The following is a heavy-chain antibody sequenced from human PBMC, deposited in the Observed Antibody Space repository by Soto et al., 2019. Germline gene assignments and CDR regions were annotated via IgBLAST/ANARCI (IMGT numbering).Heavy chain of an antibody. CDR1: GFSFSSYA. CDR2: ISGSGDST. Sequence: GGSLRLSCAASGFSFSSYAMSWVRQAPGKGLEGVLAISGSGDSTYYADSVKGRSTISRDNSKNMLYLQMNSLRAEDTAVFYCAKFSSSSPYYYGMDVWGQGTTVTVSS. V-gene: IGHV3-23*01. J-gene: IGHJ6*02. CDR3: AKFSSSSPYYYGMDV.